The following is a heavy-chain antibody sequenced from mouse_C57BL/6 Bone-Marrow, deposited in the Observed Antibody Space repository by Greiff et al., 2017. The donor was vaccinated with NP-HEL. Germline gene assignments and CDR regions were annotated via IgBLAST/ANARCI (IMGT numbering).Heavy chain of an antibody. V-gene: IGHV1-42*01. CDR3: ARWLPHYFDY. J-gene: IGHJ2*01. D-gene: IGHD2-2*01. CDR2: INPSTGGT. Sequence: EVQLQESGPELVKPGASVKISCKASGYSFTGYYMNWVKQSPEKSLEWIGEINPSTGGTTYNPKFKAKATLTVYTSSSTAYMQLKSLTSEDSAVYYCARWLPHYFDYWGQGTTLTVSS. CDR1: GYSFTGYY.